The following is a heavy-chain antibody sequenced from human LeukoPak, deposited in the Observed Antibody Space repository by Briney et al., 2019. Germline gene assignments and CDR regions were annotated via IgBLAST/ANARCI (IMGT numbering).Heavy chain of an antibody. V-gene: IGHV1-2*02. Sequence: ASVKVSCKASGYSLSDNYLHWVREAPGQRLERMAWINPRNGETKFERRFQGRVTLTRNTSITKVYMELSRLRPDDTAVYDCARSQCRTTNSGAWGFQPWGQGTLVTVSS. J-gene: IGHJ1*01. D-gene: IGHD3-16*01. CDR1: GYSLSDNY. CDR3: ARSQCRTTNSGAWGFQP. CDR2: INPRNGET.